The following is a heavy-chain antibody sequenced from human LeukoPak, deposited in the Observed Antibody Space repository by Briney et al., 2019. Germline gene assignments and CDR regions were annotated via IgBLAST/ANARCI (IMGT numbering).Heavy chain of an antibody. CDR2: IKQDGSEK. V-gene: IGHV3-7*01. Sequence: PGGCLRLSCAASGFTFSSYCMSWVRQAPGKGLEWVANIKQDGSEKYYVDSVKGRFTISRDNAKNSLYLQMNSLRAEDTAVYYCANGEVYFDYWGQGTLVTVSS. CDR1: GFTFSSYC. CDR3: ANGEVYFDY. J-gene: IGHJ4*02. D-gene: IGHD4-17*01.